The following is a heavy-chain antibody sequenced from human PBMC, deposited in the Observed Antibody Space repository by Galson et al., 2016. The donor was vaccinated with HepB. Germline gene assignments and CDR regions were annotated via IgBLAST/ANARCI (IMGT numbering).Heavy chain of an antibody. V-gene: IGHV1-2*06. CDR1: GYTFTGYYF. CDR2: INPNTGDT. J-gene: IGHJ4*02. CDR3: ARGYEILTGYPPDY. D-gene: IGHD3-9*01. Sequence: SVKVSCKASGYTFTGYYFMYWVRQAPGQGLEWIGRINPNTGDTNYAQNFLGRVTMTIDTSTSTAYMELRSLISDDTAVYYCARGYEILTGYPPDYWGQGTLVTVSS.